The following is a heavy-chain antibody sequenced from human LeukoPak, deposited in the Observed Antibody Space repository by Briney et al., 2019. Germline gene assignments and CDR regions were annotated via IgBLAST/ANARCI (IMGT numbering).Heavy chain of an antibody. CDR2: IWYDGSNK. Sequence: GGSLRLSCAASGFTFSSYGMHWVRQAPGKGLEWVAVIWYDGSNKYYADSVKGRFTISRDNAKNSLYLQMNSLRAEDTALYYCARDEGPWGQGTTVTVSS. V-gene: IGHV3-33*01. CDR1: GFTFSSYG. CDR3: ARDEGP. J-gene: IGHJ6*02.